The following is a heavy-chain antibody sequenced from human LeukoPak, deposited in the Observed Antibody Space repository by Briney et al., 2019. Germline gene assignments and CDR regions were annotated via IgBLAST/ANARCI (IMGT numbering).Heavy chain of an antibody. Sequence: GGSLRLSCAASGFTLSSYAMHWVRQAPGKGLEWVAVISYDGSNKYYADSVKGRFTISRDNSKNTLYLQMNSLRAEDTAVYYCARDPETYGSGSYCDYWGQGTLVTVSS. V-gene: IGHV3-30-3*01. J-gene: IGHJ4*02. CDR2: ISYDGSNK. CDR3: ARDPETYGSGSYCDY. D-gene: IGHD3-10*01. CDR1: GFTLSSYA.